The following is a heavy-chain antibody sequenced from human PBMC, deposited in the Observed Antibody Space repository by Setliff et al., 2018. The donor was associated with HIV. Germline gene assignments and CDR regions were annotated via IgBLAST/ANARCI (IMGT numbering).Heavy chain of an antibody. Sequence: PGGSLRLSCTTSGPSLSNYWMSWVRQSPEKGLEWVANIKQDGSERYYLGSMKGRFTISRDNSKKSLYLQMNDLRPGDTALYFCAKDWREGCAESRCHSYYYMDVWGQGTTVTVSS. J-gene: IGHJ6*03. CDR3: AKDWREGCAESRCHSYYYMDV. D-gene: IGHD3-3*01. V-gene: IGHV3-7*03. CDR2: IKQDGSER. CDR1: GPSLSNYW.